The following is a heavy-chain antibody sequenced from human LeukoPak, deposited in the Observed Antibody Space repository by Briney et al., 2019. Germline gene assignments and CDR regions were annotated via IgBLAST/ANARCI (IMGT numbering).Heavy chain of an antibody. Sequence: SVKVSCKASGGTFSSYAISWVRQAPGQGLEWMGRVIPILGIANYAQKFQGRVTITADKSTSTAYMELSSLRSEDTAVYYCARDRYRDSSSWEYYFDYWGQGTLVTVSS. CDR2: VIPILGIA. V-gene: IGHV1-69*04. CDR3: ARDRYRDSSSWEYYFDY. D-gene: IGHD6-13*01. CDR1: GGTFSSYA. J-gene: IGHJ4*02.